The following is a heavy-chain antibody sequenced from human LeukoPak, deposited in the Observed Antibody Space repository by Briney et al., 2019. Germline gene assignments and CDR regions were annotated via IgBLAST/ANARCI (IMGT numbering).Heavy chain of an antibody. CDR3: ARRSEFDNTHYHYFDY. CDR2: TYYSGST. Sequence: SETQSLTCTVSGGSISSSSYYWGWIRQPPGKGLEWIGSTYYSGSTEYNPSLKSRVAIFVDTSKNQFSLILHSVAAADTAVYYCARRSEFDNTHYHYFDYWGQGALVTVSS. D-gene: IGHD2-15*01. J-gene: IGHJ4*02. V-gene: IGHV4-39*01. CDR1: GGSISSSSYY.